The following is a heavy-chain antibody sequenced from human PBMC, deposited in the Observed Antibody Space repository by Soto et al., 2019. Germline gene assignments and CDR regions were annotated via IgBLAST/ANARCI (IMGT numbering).Heavy chain of an antibody. Sequence: PSETLSLTCAVYGGSFSGYYWSWIRQPPGKGLEWIGEINHSGSTNYNPSLKSRVTISVDTSKNQFSLKLSSVTAADTAVYYCARSRYCSSTSCSNFDYWGQGTLVTVSS. D-gene: IGHD2-2*01. V-gene: IGHV4-34*01. J-gene: IGHJ4*02. CDR2: INHSGST. CDR3: ARSRYCSSTSCSNFDY. CDR1: GGSFSGYY.